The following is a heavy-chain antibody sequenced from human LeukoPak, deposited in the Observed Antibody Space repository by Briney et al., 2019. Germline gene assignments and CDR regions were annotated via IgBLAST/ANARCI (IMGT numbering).Heavy chain of an antibody. V-gene: IGHV1-46*01. J-gene: IGHJ4*02. CDR3: ARDGNYDSSGYYFDY. CDR1: GYTFTSYY. D-gene: IGHD3-22*01. CDR2: INPSGGST. Sequence: GASVKVSCKASGYTFTSYYMHWVRQAPGQGLEWRGIINPSGGSTSHAQKFQGRVTMTRDTSTSTVYVELSSLRSEDTAVYYCARDGNYDSSGYYFDYWGQGTLVTVSS.